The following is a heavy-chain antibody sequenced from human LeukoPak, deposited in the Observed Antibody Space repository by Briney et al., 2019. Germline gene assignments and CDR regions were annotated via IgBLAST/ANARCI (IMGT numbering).Heavy chain of an antibody. CDR3: ARRRIVATIDY. D-gene: IGHD5-12*01. CDR1: GFTVSSNY. Sequence: GSLRLSCAASGFTVSSNYMSWVRQPPGKGLEWIGSISYTGTTYYNPSLKSRLTISADTPKNQFSLKLTSVTAADTAVYYCARRRIVATIDYWGQGTLVTVSS. V-gene: IGHV4-39*01. CDR2: ISYTGTT. J-gene: IGHJ4*02.